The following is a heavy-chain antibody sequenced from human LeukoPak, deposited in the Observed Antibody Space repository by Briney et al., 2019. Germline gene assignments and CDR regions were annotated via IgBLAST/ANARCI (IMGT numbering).Heavy chain of an antibody. Sequence: PSETLSLTCTVSGGSISSYYWSWIRQPPGKGLKWIGYIYYSGSTNYNPSLKSRVTISVDTSKNQFSLKLSSVTAADTAVYYCARVGDYNWNYFDYWGQGTLVTVSS. J-gene: IGHJ4*02. CDR3: ARVGDYNWNYFDY. D-gene: IGHD1-20*01. V-gene: IGHV4-59*01. CDR1: GGSISSYY. CDR2: IYYSGST.